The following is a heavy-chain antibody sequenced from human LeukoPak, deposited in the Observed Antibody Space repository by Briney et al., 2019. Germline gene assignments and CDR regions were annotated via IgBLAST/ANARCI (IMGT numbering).Heavy chain of an antibody. J-gene: IGHJ3*02. V-gene: IGHV1-18*01. D-gene: IGHD3-10*01. CDR3: ATALTYYYTSGSYYYDAFDI. Sequence: ASVKVSCKAFGYTFTSYGISWVRQAPGQGLEWMGWISAYNGNTNYAQKLQGRVTMTTDTSTSTAYMELRSLRSDDTAVYYCATALTYYYTSGSYYYDAFDIWGPGTMVTVSS. CDR1: GYTFTSYG. CDR2: ISAYNGNT.